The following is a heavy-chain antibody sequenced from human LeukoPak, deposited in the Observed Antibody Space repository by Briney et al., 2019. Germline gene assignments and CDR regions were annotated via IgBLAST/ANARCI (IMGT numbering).Heavy chain of an antibody. CDR1: GGSISSSSYY. V-gene: IGHV4-39*07. J-gene: IGHJ2*01. CDR2: IYYSGST. CDR3: ARTHEGYFDL. Sequence: SETLSLTCTVSGGSISSSSYYWGWIRQPPGKGLEWIGSIYYSGSTYYNPSLKSRVTISVDTSKNQFSLKLSSVTAADTAVYYCARTHEGYFDLWGRGTLVTVSS.